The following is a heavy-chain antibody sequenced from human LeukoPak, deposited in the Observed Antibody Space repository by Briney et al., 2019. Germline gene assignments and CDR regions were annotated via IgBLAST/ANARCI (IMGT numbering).Heavy chain of an antibody. CDR1: GCSINSGYF. CDR2: IFHTGDV. V-gene: IGHV4-38-2*02. J-gene: IGHJ4*02. CDR3: ARVVASTSIDS. Sequence: SETLSLTCTVSGCSINSGYFWGWVGQPPGKGPEWIGSIFHTGDVYYNPSLRSRVTLSIDTSRNQVSLKVTSVTAADTALYYCARVVASTSIDSWGQGILVTVSS. D-gene: IGHD2-15*01.